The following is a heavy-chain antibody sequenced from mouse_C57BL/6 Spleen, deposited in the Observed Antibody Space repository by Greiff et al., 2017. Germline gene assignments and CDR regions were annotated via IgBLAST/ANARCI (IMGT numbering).Heavy chain of an antibody. J-gene: IGHJ2*01. V-gene: IGHV1-55*01. CDR1: GYTFTSYW. Sequence: QVQLQQPGAELVKPGASVKMSCTASGYTFTSYWITWVKQRPGQGLEWIGDIYPGSGSTNYNEKFKSKATLTVDTSSSTAYMQLSSLTSEDSAVYYCARNYYGSRRYYFDYWGQGTTLTVSS. D-gene: IGHD1-1*01. CDR2: IYPGSGST. CDR3: ARNYYGSRRYYFDY.